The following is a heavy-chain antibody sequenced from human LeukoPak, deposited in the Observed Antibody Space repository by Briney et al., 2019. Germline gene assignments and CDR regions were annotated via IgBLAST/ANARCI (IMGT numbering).Heavy chain of an antibody. CDR2: IWFDGSNK. J-gene: IGHJ3*02. CDR1: GFTFSNYG. Sequence: GGSLRLSCAASGFTFSNYGMHWVRQAPGKGLEGVAVIWFDGSNKYYADSVKGRFTISRDNSKSTLYLQLNSLRAEDTAVYYCARGGGDDAFDIWGQGTMVTVSS. CDR3: ARGGGDDAFDI. D-gene: IGHD3-10*01. V-gene: IGHV3-33*01.